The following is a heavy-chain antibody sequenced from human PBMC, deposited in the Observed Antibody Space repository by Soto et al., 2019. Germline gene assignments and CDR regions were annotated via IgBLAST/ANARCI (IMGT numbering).Heavy chain of an antibody. CDR3: ARRAETNGWNGFGADKYYFDF. CDR1: GYTFTSYD. V-gene: IGHV1-8*01. D-gene: IGHD1-1*01. J-gene: IGHJ4*02. Sequence: WASVKVSCKASGYTFTSYDIYWVRQATGQGLEWMGWMNPNTGNSGYAQKFQGRVTMTSDSSINTVHMELSSLRFEDTAVYYCARRAETNGWNGFGADKYYFDFWGQGTLVTVSS. CDR2: MNPNTGNS.